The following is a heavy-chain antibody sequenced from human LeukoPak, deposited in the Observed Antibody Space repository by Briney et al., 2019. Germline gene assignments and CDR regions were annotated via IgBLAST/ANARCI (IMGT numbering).Heavy chain of an antibody. CDR1: ALTFNSCG. J-gene: IGHJ3*02. CDR3: ARPQVNDYGDCGI. CDR2: IRNDGSNS. Sequence: PGGSLRLSCAASALTFNSCGMHWVRQAPGKGLEWVAFIRNDGSNSYYADSVKGRFTISRDNAKNSLLLQMNSLRAEDTAVYYCARPQVNDYGDCGIWGQGTMVAVSS. D-gene: IGHD4-17*01. V-gene: IGHV3-30*02.